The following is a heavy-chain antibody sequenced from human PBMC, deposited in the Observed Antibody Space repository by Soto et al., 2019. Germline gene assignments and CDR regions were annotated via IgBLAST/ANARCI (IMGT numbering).Heavy chain of an antibody. J-gene: IGHJ4*02. CDR2: ITPSSGGT. Sequence: GASVKVSCKASGYTFTSYYLHWLRQARGQGLEWMGIITPSSGGTRFSQRFQDRVTMTRDTSTGTIYMDLRGLTFEDTAVYYCAGSVSTKTAPIDYWGQGTLVTVSS. CDR3: AGSVSTKTAPIDY. CDR1: GYTFTSYY. D-gene: IGHD4-17*01. V-gene: IGHV1-46*01.